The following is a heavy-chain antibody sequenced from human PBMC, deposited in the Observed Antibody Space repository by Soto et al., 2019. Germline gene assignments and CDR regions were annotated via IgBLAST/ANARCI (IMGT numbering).Heavy chain of an antibody. J-gene: IGHJ4*02. Sequence: QVQLVESGGGLVKPGGSLRLSCAASGFTFSAYYMSWIRQAPGKGLEWISYVSSRGDTGNYADSVKGRFTVSRDNAKNSLYLQRNSLRGEDTAVYYCARDRGAVVGQFFDYWGQGTLVTVSS. CDR1: GFTFSAYY. D-gene: IGHD6-19*01. V-gene: IGHV3-11*01. CDR2: VSSRGDTG. CDR3: ARDRGAVVGQFFDY.